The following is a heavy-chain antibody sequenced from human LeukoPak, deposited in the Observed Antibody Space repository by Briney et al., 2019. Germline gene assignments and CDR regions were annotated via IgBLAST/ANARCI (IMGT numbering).Heavy chain of an antibody. CDR3: AREPRDYGSGSYADY. CDR2: ISSSSSYI. D-gene: IGHD3-10*01. Sequence: PGGSLRLSCAASGFTFSSYSMNWVRQAPGKGLEWVSSISSSSSYIYYADSVKGRFTISRDNAKNSLYLQMNSLRAEDTAVYYCAREPRDYGSGSYADYWGQGTLVTVSS. V-gene: IGHV3-21*01. CDR1: GFTFSSYS. J-gene: IGHJ4*02.